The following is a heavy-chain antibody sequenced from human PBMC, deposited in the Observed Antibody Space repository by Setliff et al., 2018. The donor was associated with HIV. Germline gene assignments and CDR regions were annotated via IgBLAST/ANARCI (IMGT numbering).Heavy chain of an antibody. CDR2: IYPGDSHT. V-gene: IGHV5-51*01. Sequence: GESLKISCKGSGYCFTTFWIAWVRQMPGKGLEWMGFIYPGDSHTTYSPSFQGQVTISVDTSVSTAYLQWSSLKASDTAMYYCARVVNDFVVRGFVYYMDVWGKGTSVTVSS. D-gene: IGHD3-10*01. J-gene: IGHJ6*03. CDR3: ARVVNDFVVRGFVYYMDV. CDR1: GYCFTTFW.